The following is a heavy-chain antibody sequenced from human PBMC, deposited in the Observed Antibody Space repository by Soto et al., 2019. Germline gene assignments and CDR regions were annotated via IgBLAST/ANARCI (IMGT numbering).Heavy chain of an antibody. Sequence: PGGSLRLSCAASGFTVSSNYMSWVRQAPGKGLEWVSVIYSDGSRYYADSVKGRFTISRDNSKNTLYLQMNSLRVEDTAVYYCARDRVTMVRGIISQYYFDYWGQGTLVTVSS. J-gene: IGHJ4*02. CDR3: ARDRVTMVRGIISQYYFDY. V-gene: IGHV3-66*01. CDR2: IYSDGSR. D-gene: IGHD3-10*01. CDR1: GFTVSSNY.